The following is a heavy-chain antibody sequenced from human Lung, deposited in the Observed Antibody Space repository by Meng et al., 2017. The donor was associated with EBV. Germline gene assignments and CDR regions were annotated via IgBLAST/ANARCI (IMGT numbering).Heavy chain of an antibody. V-gene: IGHV3-30*18. J-gene: IGHJ4*02. CDR2: ISHDGSNK. CDR3: AKATYYYDSRSPPDY. D-gene: IGHD3-22*01. Sequence: GELVESGGGVVQPGRSLRLSCTVSGFTFSSYAMHWVRQAPGKGLECMGIISHDGSNKNYADSVNGRFTISRDNSKNTLWLQMNSLRAEDTAVYYCAKATYYYDSRSPPDYWGQGTLVTVSS. CDR1: GFTFSSYA.